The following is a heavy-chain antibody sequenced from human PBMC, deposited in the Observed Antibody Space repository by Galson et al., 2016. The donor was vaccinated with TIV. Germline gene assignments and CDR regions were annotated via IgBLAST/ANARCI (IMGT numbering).Heavy chain of an antibody. Sequence: SLRLSCAASGFTFGHYAVNWFRQAPGKGLEWVGFITSKTYGATTEYAASVKGRFTISREDSRNIAYLQMNSLKTEDTAVYYCTRTAMGSTRNAFDIWGQGTVVTVSS. CDR1: GFTFGHYA. V-gene: IGHV3-49*03. J-gene: IGHJ3*02. D-gene: IGHD1-1*01. CDR3: TRTAMGSTRNAFDI. CDR2: ITSKTYGATT.